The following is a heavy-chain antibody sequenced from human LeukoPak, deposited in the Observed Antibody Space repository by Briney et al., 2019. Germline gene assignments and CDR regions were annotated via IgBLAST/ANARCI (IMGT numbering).Heavy chain of an antibody. D-gene: IGHD6-6*01. J-gene: IGHJ3*02. CDR1: GGTFSSYA. V-gene: IGHV1-69*05. Sequence: GSSVKVSCKASGGTFSSYAISWVRQAPGQGLEWMGGIIPIFGTANYAQKFQGRVTITTDESTSTAYMELSSLRSEDTAVYYCAREKGYSSSSYDASDIWGQGTMVTVSS. CDR2: IIPIFGTA. CDR3: AREKGYSSSSYDASDI.